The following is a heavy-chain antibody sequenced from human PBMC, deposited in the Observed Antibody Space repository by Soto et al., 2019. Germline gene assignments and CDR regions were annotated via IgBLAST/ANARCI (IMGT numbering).Heavy chain of an antibody. CDR2: IYSGGST. V-gene: IGHV3-53*04. CDR1: GFTVSSNY. Sequence: EVQLVESGGGLVQPGGSLRLSCAASGFTVSSNYMSWVRQAPGKGLEWVSVIYSGGSTYYADSVKGRFTISRHNSKNTLYLQMNSLRAEDTAVYYCARVIVWPTHGYYGMDVWGQGTTVTVSS. CDR3: ARVIVWPTHGYYGMDV. J-gene: IGHJ6*02. D-gene: IGHD1-26*01.